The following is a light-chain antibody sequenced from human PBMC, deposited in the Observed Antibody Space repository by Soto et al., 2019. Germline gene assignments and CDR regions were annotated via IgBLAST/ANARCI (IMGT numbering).Light chain of an antibody. CDR3: QQYNNWPPGRT. CDR1: ESVSIN. J-gene: IGKJ1*01. V-gene: IGKV3-15*01. CDR2: DAS. Sequence: EIVITQSPVTLSLSPGEKVTLSCRASESVSINLAWYQQKPGQAPRLLIYDASTRATGIPARFSGSGSGTEFTLTISSLQSEDFAVHYCQQYNNWPPGRTFGQGTKVEIK.